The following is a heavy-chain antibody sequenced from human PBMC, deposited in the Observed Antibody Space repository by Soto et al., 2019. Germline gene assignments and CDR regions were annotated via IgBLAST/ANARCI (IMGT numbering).Heavy chain of an antibody. D-gene: IGHD2-15*01. CDR3: ARSPRRVDGKWYLDY. Sequence: QVQLQESGPGLVEPSGTLSLTCGVSGDSFSSSNWWTWVRQPPGKGLEGMGDILHTGHTDYSPSPRSRLTISIDSSKKEFSLTLTSVTATDTAIYYCARSPRRVDGKWYLDYWGQGVLVTVSS. CDR2: ILHTGHT. CDR1: GDSFSSSNW. J-gene: IGHJ4*02. V-gene: IGHV4-4*02.